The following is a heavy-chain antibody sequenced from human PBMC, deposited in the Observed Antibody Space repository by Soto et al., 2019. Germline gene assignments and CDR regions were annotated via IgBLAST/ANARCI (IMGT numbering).Heavy chain of an antibody. CDR2: INHSGGT. CDR1: GGSFSAYY. Sequence: QVLLQQWGAGLLKPSETLSLTCAVYGGSFSAYYWRCIRQPPGKGLVWIGEINHSGGTSYNPSLKSRVTISVDTSKSQFALKLTSVTAADRAVYYCARGSVDRVDSSGVYEYWGQGTPVTVSS. D-gene: IGHD3-22*01. V-gene: IGHV4-34*01. CDR3: ARGSVDRVDSSGVYEY. J-gene: IGHJ4*02.